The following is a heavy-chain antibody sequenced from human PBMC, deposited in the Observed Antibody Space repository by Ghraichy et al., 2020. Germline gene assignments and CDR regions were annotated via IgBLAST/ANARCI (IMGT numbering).Heavy chain of an antibody. CDR2: MNPNSGNT. CDR3: ARGGTQYQLLHYYYGVDV. D-gene: IGHD2-2*01. V-gene: IGHV1-8*01. CDR1: GYTFTSYD. J-gene: IGHJ6*02. Sequence: ASVKVSCKASGYTFTSYDINWVRQATGQGLEWMGWMNPNSGNTGYAQKFQGRVTMTRNTSISTAYMELTSLRSDDTAVYYCARGGTQYQLLHYYYGVDVWGQGTTVTVSS.